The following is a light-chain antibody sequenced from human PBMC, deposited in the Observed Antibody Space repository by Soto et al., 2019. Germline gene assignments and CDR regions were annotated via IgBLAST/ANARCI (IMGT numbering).Light chain of an antibody. J-gene: IGLJ2*01. CDR1: SSDVGYYNI. Sequence: QSVLTQPASVSGSPGQSITISCTGTSSDVGYYNIVSWYQQHPGKAPKLMIYEGSKWPSGVSNRFSGSKSGNTASLTISGLQAEDEADYYCCSYAGSSTYVVFGGGTKLTVL. CDR2: EGS. CDR3: CSYAGSSTYVV. V-gene: IGLV2-23*01.